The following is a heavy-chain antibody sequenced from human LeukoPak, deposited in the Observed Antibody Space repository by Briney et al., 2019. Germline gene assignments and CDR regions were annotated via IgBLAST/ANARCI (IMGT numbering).Heavy chain of an antibody. CDR3: AREPQGQQLPDAFDI. CDR1: GGTFSSYA. D-gene: IGHD6-13*01. V-gene: IGHV1-69*13. CDR2: IIPIFGTA. Sequence: ASVQVSCKASGGTFSSYAISWVRQAPGQGLEWMGRIIPIFGTANYAQKFQGRVTITSDESTSTAYMELSSLRSEDTAVYYCAREPQGQQLPDAFDIWGQGTMVTVSS. J-gene: IGHJ3*02.